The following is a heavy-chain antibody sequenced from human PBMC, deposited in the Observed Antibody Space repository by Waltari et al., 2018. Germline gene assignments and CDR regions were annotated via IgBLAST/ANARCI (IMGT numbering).Heavy chain of an antibody. V-gene: IGHV1-69*02. CDR2: IMPILGIS. Sequence: QVQLVQSGAEVKKPGSSVKVSCKASGGTFSSYTISWVRQAPGQWIEWMGRIMPILGISNYAQKVQGRVTITAEKSTSTAYMELSSLRSEDTAVYYCARVSRGYDFWSGYFDYWGQGTLVTVSS. CDR3: ARVSRGYDFWSGYFDY. CDR1: GGTFSSYT. J-gene: IGHJ4*02. D-gene: IGHD3-3*01.